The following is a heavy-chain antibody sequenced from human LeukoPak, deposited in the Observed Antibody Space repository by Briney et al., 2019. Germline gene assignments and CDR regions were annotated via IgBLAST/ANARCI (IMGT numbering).Heavy chain of an antibody. Sequence: SQTLSLTCAISGDRVSTNNAAWSWIRQSPSRGLEWLGRTYYRSKWYNYYAESVKGRIIFNPDTSKNQFSLQLNSVTPEDTAVYYCAREKVVIAATHYYGMDVWGQGTTVTVSS. D-gene: IGHD2-15*01. CDR3: AREKVVIAATHYYGMDV. J-gene: IGHJ6*02. CDR2: TYYRSKWYN. V-gene: IGHV6-1*01. CDR1: GDRVSTNNAA.